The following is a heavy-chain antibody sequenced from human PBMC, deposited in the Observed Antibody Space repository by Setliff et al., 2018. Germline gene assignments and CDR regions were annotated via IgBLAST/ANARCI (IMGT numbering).Heavy chain of an antibody. V-gene: IGHV4-4*02. J-gene: IGHJ2*01. CDR1: GGSISSSNW. CDR2: IYHSGST. D-gene: IGHD3-3*01. CDR3: ARDILNFWSGFVLRYFDL. Sequence: TLSLTCTVSGGSISSSNWWSWVRQPPGKGLEWIGEIYHSGSTNYNPSLKSRVTISVDKSKNQFSLKLSSVTAADTAVYYCARDILNFWSGFVLRYFDLWGRGTLVTVSS.